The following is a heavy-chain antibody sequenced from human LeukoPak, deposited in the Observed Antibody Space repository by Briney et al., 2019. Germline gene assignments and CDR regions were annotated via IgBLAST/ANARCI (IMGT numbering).Heavy chain of an antibody. D-gene: IGHD3-10*01. V-gene: IGHV1-8*01. CDR1: GYTFTSYD. J-gene: IGHJ6*03. Sequence: ASVKVSCKASGYTFTSYDINWVRQSTGQGLEWMGWMNPNSGNTGYAQKFQGRVNMIRNTSISTVYMELSSLRSEDTAVYYCARGLYGTQRGYYYYYMDVWGKGTTVTISS. CDR3: ARGLYGTQRGYYYYYMDV. CDR2: MNPNSGNT.